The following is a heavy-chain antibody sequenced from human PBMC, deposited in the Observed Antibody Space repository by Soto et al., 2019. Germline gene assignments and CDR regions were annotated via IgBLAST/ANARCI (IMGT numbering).Heavy chain of an antibody. V-gene: IGHV4-30-4*01. CDR1: GGSISSGDYY. CDR3: ARVVATMVRGDDINWFAP. D-gene: IGHD3-10*01. CDR2: IYYSGST. J-gene: IGHJ5*02. Sequence: SETLSLTCTVSGGSISSGDYYWSWIRQPPGKGLEWIGYIYYSGSTYYNPSLKSRVTISVDTSKNQFSLKLSSVTAADTAVYYCARVVATMVRGDDINWFAPWGQGTLVTV.